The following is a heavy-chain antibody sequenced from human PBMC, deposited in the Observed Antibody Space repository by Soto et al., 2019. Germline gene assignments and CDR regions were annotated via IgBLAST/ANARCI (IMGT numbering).Heavy chain of an antibody. J-gene: IGHJ3*02. CDR3: THAYYSCYDIHDAFHI. CDR1: GLSLSTSGVG. V-gene: IGHV2-5*02. D-gene: IGHD5-12*01. CDR2: IYWDDDK. Sequence: QITLKESGPTLVKRTQTLTLTCTFSGLSLSTSGVGVGWIRQPPGKALEWLALIYWDDDKAYSTSMKSRLTITKDTSKNQVVLTMTNMDPVDTATYVCTHAYYSCYDIHDAFHIWGQGTMVTVSS.